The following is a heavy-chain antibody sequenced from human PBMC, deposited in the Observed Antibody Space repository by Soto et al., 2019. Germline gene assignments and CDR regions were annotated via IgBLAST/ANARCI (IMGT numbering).Heavy chain of an antibody. CDR2: IYYTGNT. Sequence: QVQLQESGPGLVKPSQTLSLTCTVSGGSISSGGTGSYWTWIRQLPGKGLEWIGYIYYTGNTYYNASLKSRPTISIDTAENQFSLQLTSVTAADTAVYFCASGHDAYKVRYWGQGTLVTVSS. D-gene: IGHD1-1*01. CDR3: ASGHDAYKVRY. CDR1: GGSISSGGTGSY. V-gene: IGHV4-31*03. J-gene: IGHJ4*02.